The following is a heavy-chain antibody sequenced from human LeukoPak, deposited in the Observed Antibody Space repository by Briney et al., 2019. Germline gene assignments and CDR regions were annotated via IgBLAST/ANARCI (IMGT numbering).Heavy chain of an antibody. CDR2: ISGDGTRT. CDR3: AKWPEGAMDYFDY. V-gene: IGHV3-23*01. Sequence: GGSLRLSCAASGFIFSSYAMTWARQAPVKGLEWVSAISGDGTRTYYADSVKGRFTISRDNSKNTLYLEMSSLRVEDTAIYYCAKWPEGAMDYFDYWGQGTLVAVSS. J-gene: IGHJ4*02. CDR1: GFIFSSYA. D-gene: IGHD3-16*01.